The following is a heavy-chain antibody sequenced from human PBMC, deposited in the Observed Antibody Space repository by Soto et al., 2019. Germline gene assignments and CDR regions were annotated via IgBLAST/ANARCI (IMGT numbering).Heavy chain of an antibody. D-gene: IGHD3-22*01. CDR3: AKDMFYYDSSTGAFDI. Sequence: GGSLRLSCAASGFTFSSYAMSWVRQAPGKGLEWVSAISGSGGSTYYADSVKGRFTISRDNSKNTLYLQMNSLRAEDTAVYYCAKDMFYYDSSTGAFDIWGQGTMVTVSS. CDR1: GFTFSSYA. J-gene: IGHJ3*02. CDR2: ISGSGGST. V-gene: IGHV3-23*01.